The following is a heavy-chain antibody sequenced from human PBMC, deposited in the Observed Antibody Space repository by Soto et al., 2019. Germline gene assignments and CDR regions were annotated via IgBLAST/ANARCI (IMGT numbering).Heavy chain of an antibody. Sequence: QLQLQESGSGLVKPSQTLSLTCAVSGGSISSGGYSWSWIRQPPGKGLEWIGYIYHSGSTYYNPSLXSXAXIXXARSKNQFSLKLSSVTAADTAVYYCARGSPVAPDYWGQGSLVTVSS. J-gene: IGHJ4*02. CDR1: GGSISSGGYS. CDR3: ARGSPVAPDY. CDR2: IYHSGST. D-gene: IGHD2-15*01. V-gene: IGHV4-30-2*01.